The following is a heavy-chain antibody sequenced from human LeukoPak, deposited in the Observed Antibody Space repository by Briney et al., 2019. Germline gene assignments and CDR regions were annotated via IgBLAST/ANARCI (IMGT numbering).Heavy chain of an antibody. V-gene: IGHV5-51*01. CDR1: GYSFTSYW. D-gene: IGHD2-2*01. Sequence: GESLKISFKGSGYSFTSYWIGLVRQRPGKGLELVWIIYIGDSDTRYSPSFQGQVTISADRSIRTAYLQWSSLTASDTAMYYCARHALSSTWAFDYWGQGTLVTVSS. CDR2: IYIGDSDT. J-gene: IGHJ4*02. CDR3: ARHALSSTWAFDY.